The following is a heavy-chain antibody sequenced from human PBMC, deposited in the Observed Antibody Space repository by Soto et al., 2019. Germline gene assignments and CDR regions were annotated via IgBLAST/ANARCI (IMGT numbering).Heavy chain of an antibody. CDR1: GFTFSSYS. Sequence: EVPLVESGGGLVKPGGSLRLSFAASGFTFSSYSMNWVRQAPGKGLEWVSCISSSSNNKYYADSVKGRFTISRDNAKSSLYLQMNSLRAEDTAVYYCARDRGSSGWYAGGWFDPWGQGTLVTVSS. CDR2: ISSSSNNK. D-gene: IGHD6-19*01. V-gene: IGHV3-21*01. CDR3: ARDRGSSGWYAGGWFDP. J-gene: IGHJ5*02.